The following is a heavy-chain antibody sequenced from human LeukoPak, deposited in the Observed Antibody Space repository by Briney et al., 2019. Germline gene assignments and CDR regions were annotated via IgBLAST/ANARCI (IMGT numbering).Heavy chain of an antibody. J-gene: IGHJ4*02. D-gene: IGHD1-7*01. V-gene: IGHV1-18*01. Sequence: ASVKVSCKASGYTFTNYVISWVRQAPGQGLEWVGWISAYNGNTNYAQKLQGRVTMTTDTSTNTAYMELRSLRSDDTAVYYCARGENWNYEMESYYFDYWGQGTLVTVSS. CDR2: ISAYNGNT. CDR3: ARGENWNYEMESYYFDY. CDR1: GYTFTNYV.